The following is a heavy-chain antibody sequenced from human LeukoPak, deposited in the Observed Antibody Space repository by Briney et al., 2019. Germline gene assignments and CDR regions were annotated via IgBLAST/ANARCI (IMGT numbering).Heavy chain of an antibody. CDR1: GFTFSSYA. J-gene: IGHJ4*02. CDR3: AISSGRARPLWY. CDR2: ISGSGGST. Sequence: GGSLRLSCAASGFTFSSYAMSWVRQAPGKGLEWVSAISGSGGSTYYADSVKGRFTISRDNSKNTLYLQMNSLRAENTAVYYCAISSGRARPLWYWGQGTLVTVSS. V-gene: IGHV3-23*01. D-gene: IGHD6-19*01.